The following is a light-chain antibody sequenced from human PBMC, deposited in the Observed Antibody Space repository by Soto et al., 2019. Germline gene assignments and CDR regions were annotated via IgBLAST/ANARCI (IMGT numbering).Light chain of an antibody. CDR1: QSFSGH. CDR2: DAY. J-gene: IGKJ5*01. CDR3: QQRHMWPIT. Sequence: ELVLTQSPDTLSLYTGERATLSCRASQSFSGHLAWYQQKPGQAPRLLIYDAYNRATGIPPRFSGSGSGTDFTLTISSLEPEDSAVYYCQQRHMWPITFGQGTRLEIK. V-gene: IGKV3-11*01.